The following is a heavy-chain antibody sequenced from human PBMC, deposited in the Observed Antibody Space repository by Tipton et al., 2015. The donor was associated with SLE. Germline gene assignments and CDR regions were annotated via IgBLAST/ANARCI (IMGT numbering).Heavy chain of an antibody. D-gene: IGHD6-19*01. Sequence: SLRLSCAASGFTFSSYAMHWVRQAPGKGLEWVAVISYDGSNKYYADSVKGRFTISRDNSKNTLYLQMNSLRAEDTAVYYCARAGVAVASYWYFDLWGRGTLVTVSS. CDR3: ARAGVAVASYWYFDL. CDR2: ISYDGSNK. J-gene: IGHJ2*01. CDR1: GFTFSSYA. V-gene: IGHV3-30*14.